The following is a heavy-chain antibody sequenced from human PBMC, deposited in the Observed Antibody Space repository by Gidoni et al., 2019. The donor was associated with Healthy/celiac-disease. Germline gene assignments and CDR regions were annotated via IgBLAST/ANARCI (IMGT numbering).Heavy chain of an antibody. CDR1: GGTFSSYA. J-gene: IGHJ4*02. V-gene: IGHV1-69*01. Sequence: QVQLVQSGAAVKQPGSSVKASCKASGGTFSSYAISWVRQAPGQGLVWMGGIIPIFGTANDAQKFQGRVTITADESTSTAYMELSSLRSEDTAVYYCARDGEGGGFDYWGQGTLVTVSS. CDR3: ARDGEGGGFDY. CDR2: IIPIFGTA. D-gene: IGHD2-21*01.